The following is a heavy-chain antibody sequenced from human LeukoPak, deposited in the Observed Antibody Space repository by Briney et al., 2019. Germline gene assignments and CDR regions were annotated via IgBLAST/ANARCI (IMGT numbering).Heavy chain of an antibody. CDR1: GFTFSSYW. CDR2: ISGSSEKT. J-gene: IGHJ3*01. CDR3: ARGSTYDFWSGDALDV. D-gene: IGHD3-3*01. V-gene: IGHV3-23*01. Sequence: PGKSLRLSCAASGFTFSSYWMSWVRQAPGKGLEWVSSISGSSEKTYYADSVKGRFTISRDSSQKILNLQMNNLRVEDTAIYYCARGSTYDFWSGDALDVWGQGTMVTVAS.